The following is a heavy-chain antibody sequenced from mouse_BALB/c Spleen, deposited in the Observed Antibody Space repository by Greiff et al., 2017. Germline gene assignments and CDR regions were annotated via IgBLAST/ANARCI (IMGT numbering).Heavy chain of an antibody. D-gene: IGHD2-2*01. V-gene: IGHV5-6*02. CDR3: ARQGLPHWYFDV. CDR2: ISSGGSYT. CDR1: GFTFSSYG. J-gene: IGHJ1*01. Sequence: EVKLEESGGDLVKPGGSLKLSCAASGFTFSSYGMSWVRQTPDKRLEWVATISSGGSYTYYPDSVKGRFTISRDNAKNTLYLQMSSLKSEDTAMYYCARQGLPHWYFDVWGAGTTVTVSS.